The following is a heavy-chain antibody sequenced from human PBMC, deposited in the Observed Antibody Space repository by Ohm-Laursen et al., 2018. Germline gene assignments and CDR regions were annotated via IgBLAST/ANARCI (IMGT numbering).Heavy chain of an antibody. D-gene: IGHD2-2*01. CDR1: GYTFTGYY. V-gene: IGHV1-2*02. Sequence: GSSVKVSCKASGYTFTGYYMHWVRQAPGQGLEWMGWINPNSGGTNYAQKFQGRVTMTRDTSISTAYMELSRLRSDDTAVYYCATFVGYATSWFEDWGQGTLVTVSS. CDR2: INPNSGGT. CDR3: ATFVGYATSWFED. J-gene: IGHJ4*02.